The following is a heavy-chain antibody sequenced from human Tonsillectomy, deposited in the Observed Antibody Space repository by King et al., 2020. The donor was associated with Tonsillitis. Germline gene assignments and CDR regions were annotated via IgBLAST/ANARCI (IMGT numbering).Heavy chain of an antibody. CDR2: IWYDGSNK. CDR1: GFTFSSYG. V-gene: IGHV3-33*08. CDR3: ARPLGRGYSRNLIDY. Sequence: VQLVESWGGVVQPGRSLRLSCAASGFTFSSYGMHWVRQAPGKGLEWVAVIWYDGSNKYYADSVKGRFTISRDNSKNTLYLQMNSLRAEDTAVYYCARPLGRGYSRNLIDYWGQGTLVTVSS. D-gene: IGHD3-22*01. J-gene: IGHJ4*02.